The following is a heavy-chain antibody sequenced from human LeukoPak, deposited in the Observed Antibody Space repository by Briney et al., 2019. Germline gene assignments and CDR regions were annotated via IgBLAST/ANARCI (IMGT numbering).Heavy chain of an antibody. J-gene: IGHJ4*02. V-gene: IGHV1-2*06. CDR2: INPNRGGT. Sequence: ASVKVSCKASGYTFTGYYMHWVGQAPGQGVEGMGRINPNRGGTNYAQKFQGRVTMTRDTSISTAYMELSRLRSDDTAVYYCARSIVGATEGFDYWGQGTLVTVSS. CDR1: GYTFTGYY. D-gene: IGHD1-26*01. CDR3: ARSIVGATEGFDY.